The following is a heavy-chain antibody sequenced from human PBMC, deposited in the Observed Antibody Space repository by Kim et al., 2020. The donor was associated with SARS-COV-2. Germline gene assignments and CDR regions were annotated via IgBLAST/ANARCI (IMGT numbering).Heavy chain of an antibody. CDR2: INHSGGT. CDR3: AGRRGQSSNWYFDL. CDR1: GGSFSDYY. J-gene: IGHJ2*01. Sequence: SETLSLTCAFYGGSFSDYYWSHFRRPPGKGLEWIGEINHSGGTNYNPSLKSRVTISVDTSRNQFSLNLNSVTAADTAVYYCAGRRGQSSNWYFDLWGRGTLVSVSS. V-gene: IGHV4-34*01. D-gene: IGHD3-10*01.